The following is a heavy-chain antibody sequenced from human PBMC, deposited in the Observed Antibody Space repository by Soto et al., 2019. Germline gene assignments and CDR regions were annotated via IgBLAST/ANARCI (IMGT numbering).Heavy chain of an antibody. CDR1: GGSIRSGGYN. J-gene: IGHJ4*02. CDR3: TKATYSNYDPTDY. CDR2: VFHTGNT. D-gene: IGHD4-4*01. V-gene: IGHV4-31*03. Sequence: SETLSLTCTVSGGSIRSGGYNWSWIRQLPGKGLEWIGYVFHTGNTYSNPSLKSRVTISVDTSKNQFSLRLSSVTVADTAVYYCTKATYSNYDPTDYWGQGTLVTVSS.